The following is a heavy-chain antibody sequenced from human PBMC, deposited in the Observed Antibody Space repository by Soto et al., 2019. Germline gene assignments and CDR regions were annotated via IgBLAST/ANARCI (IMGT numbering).Heavy chain of an antibody. Sequence: GXSLRLSCRASGFTFRSFTMNWVRQAPVKGLEWVSTISSNSAYIYYTDALRGRFTISRDNAKNSLHLQLKSLRAEDTAVYYCTRDASRDSSARGWFDPWGPGTLVTVSS. CDR2: ISSNSAYI. J-gene: IGHJ5*02. D-gene: IGHD6-13*01. V-gene: IGHV3-21*01. CDR3: TRDASRDSSARGWFDP. CDR1: GFTFRSFT.